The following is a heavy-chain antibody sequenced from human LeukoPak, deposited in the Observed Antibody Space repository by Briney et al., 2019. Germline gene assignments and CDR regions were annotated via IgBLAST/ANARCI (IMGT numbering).Heavy chain of an antibody. J-gene: IGHJ4*02. CDR3: ARGKGSGSYYNDSDN. CDR2: ISYDGSHK. CDR1: GFTFTRYG. V-gene: IGHV3-30*03. D-gene: IGHD3-10*01. Sequence: GRSLRLSCAASGFTFTRYGMNWVRQAPGKGLEWVAVISYDGSHKYYADSMKGRFTISRDNSKNMLYLQMNSLTAEDTAVYYCARGKGSGSYYNDSDNWGQGTLVTVSS.